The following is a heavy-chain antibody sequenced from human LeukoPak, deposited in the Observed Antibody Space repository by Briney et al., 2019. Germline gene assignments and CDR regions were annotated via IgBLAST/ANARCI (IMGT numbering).Heavy chain of an antibody. V-gene: IGHV1-18*01. D-gene: IGHD2-15*01. CDR3: ASGYCSGGSCKVEYYFDY. J-gene: IGHJ4*02. CDR1: GYTFTSYG. CDR2: ISAYNGNT. Sequence: SVEVSCKASGYTFTSYGISWVRQAPGQGLEWMGWISAYNGNTNYAQKLQGRVTMTTDTSTSTAYMELRSLRSDDTAVYYCASGYCSGGSCKVEYYFDYWGQGTLVTVSS.